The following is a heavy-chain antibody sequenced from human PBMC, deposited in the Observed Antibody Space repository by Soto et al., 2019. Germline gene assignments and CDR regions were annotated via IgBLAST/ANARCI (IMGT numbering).Heavy chain of an antibody. CDR2: ISSSSSTI. Sequence: GGSLRLSCAASGFTFSTYSMNWVRQAPGKGLEWVSYISSSSSTIFYTDSVKGRFTVSRDNAKNSLYLQMNSLRAEDTAVYYCARTTYYSDSSGPPAYWGQGTLVTVSS. CDR3: ARTTYYSDSSGPPAY. D-gene: IGHD3-22*01. J-gene: IGHJ4*02. CDR1: GFTFSTYS. V-gene: IGHV3-48*01.